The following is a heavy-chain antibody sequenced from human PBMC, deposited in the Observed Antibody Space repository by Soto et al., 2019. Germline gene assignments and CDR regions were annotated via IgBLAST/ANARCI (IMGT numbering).Heavy chain of an antibody. CDR1: GFIFSEST. D-gene: IGHD2-15*01. Sequence: GGSLRLSCSASGFIFSESTIYWVRQVPGKGLEAISAVSTSGRSTYYADSVKDRFTISRDNSKNTLFLQMGSLRPEDTAIYYCVKQAHGLDGVAFDYWGQGTPVTVYS. J-gene: IGHJ4*02. CDR2: VSTSGRST. CDR3: VKQAHGLDGVAFDY. V-gene: IGHV3-64D*06.